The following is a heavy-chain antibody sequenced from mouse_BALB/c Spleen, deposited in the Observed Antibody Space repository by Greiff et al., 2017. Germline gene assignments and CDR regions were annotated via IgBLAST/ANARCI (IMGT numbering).Heavy chain of an antibody. V-gene: IGHV2-6-7*01. D-gene: IGHD1-1*01. CDR2: IWGDGST. CDR1: GFSLTGYG. J-gene: IGHJ1*01. CDR3: ARDEASSYWYFDV. Sequence: VQLKESGPGLVAPSQSLSITCTVSGFSLTGYGVNWVRQPPGKGLEWLGMIWGDGSTDYNSALKSRLSISKDNSKSQVFLKMNSLQTDDTARYYCARDEASSYWYFDVWGAGTTVTVSS.